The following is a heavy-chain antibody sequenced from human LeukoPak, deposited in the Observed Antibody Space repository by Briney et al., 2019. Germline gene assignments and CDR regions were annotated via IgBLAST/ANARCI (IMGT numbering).Heavy chain of an antibody. CDR3: ARQVSYSLDV. CDR1: GLTFSSHA. CDR2: ISGSGGST. J-gene: IGHJ6*02. V-gene: IGHV3-23*01. Sequence: GGSLRLSCAASGLTFSSHAMTWVRQAPGKGLEWVSAISGSGGSTYYADSVKGRFTISRDNAKNTLYLQMNSLRAEDTAVYYCARQVSYSLDVWGQGTTVTVSS.